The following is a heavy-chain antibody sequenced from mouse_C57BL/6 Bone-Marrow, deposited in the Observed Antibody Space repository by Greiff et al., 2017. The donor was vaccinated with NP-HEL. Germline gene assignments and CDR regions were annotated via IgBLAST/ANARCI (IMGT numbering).Heavy chain of an antibody. CDR3: ASPYDYDVAWFAY. CDR1: GFTFSSYG. J-gene: IGHJ3*01. CDR2: ISSGGSYT. Sequence: EVQGVESGGDLVKPGGSLKLSCAASGFTFSSYGMSWVRQTPDKRLEWVATISSGGSYTYCPDSVKGRFTISRDNAKNTLYLQMSSLKSEDTAMYYCASPYDYDVAWFAYWGQGTLVTVSA. V-gene: IGHV5-6*01. D-gene: IGHD2-4*01.